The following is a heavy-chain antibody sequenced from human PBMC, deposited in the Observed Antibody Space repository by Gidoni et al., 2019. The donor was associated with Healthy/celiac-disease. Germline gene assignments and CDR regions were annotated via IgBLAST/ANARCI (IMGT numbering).Heavy chain of an antibody. CDR3: ARDEITGSDYYYYGMDV. D-gene: IGHD3-16*01. Sequence: RFTISRDNSKNTLYLQMNSLRAEDTAVYYCARDEITGSDYYYYGMDVWGQGTTVTVSS. V-gene: IGHV3-30*01. J-gene: IGHJ6*02.